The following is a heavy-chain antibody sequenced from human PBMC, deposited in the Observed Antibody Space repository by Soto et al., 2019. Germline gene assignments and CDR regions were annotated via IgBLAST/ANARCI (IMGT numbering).Heavy chain of an antibody. J-gene: IGHJ4*02. V-gene: IGHV3-23*01. CDR2: ISGSGGST. Sequence: EVQLLESGGGLVQPGGSLRLSCAASGFTFSSYAMSWVRQAPGKGLEWVSAISGSGGSTYYADSVKGRFTITRDNSKNTLYLQMNSLRAEDTALYYCARGHSGSYYPFDYWGQGTLVTVSS. D-gene: IGHD1-26*01. CDR3: ARGHSGSYYPFDY. CDR1: GFTFSSYA.